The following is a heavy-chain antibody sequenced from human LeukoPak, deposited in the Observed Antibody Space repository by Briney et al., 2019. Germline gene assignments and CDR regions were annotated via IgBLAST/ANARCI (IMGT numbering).Heavy chain of an antibody. CDR3: AREGTYGWYNWFDP. V-gene: IGHV4-59*01. CDR2: MYRTGST. CDR1: GGSISTYY. J-gene: IGHJ5*02. Sequence: SETLSLTCTVSGGSISTYYWSWIRQPPGKGLEWIGYMYRTGSTNYNPSLTSRVTITPDTSKNQFSLRLTSVTAADTAVYYCAREGTYGWYNWFDPWGQGTLATVSS. D-gene: IGHD6-19*01.